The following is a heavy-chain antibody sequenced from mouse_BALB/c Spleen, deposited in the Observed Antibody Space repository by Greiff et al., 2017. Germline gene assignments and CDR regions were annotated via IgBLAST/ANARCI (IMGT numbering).Heavy chain of an antibody. D-gene: IGHD1-1*01. J-gene: IGHJ1*01. V-gene: IGHV5-12-2*01. CDR2: ISNGGGST. Sequence: EVKVVESGGGLVQPGGSLKLSCAASGFTFSSYTMSWVRQTPEKRLEWVAYISNGGGSTYYPDTVKGRFTISRDNAKNTLYLQMSSLKSEATAMYYCARHGGWPTGWYFDGWGAGTTVTVSS. CDR3: ARHGGWPTGWYFDG. CDR1: GFTFSSYT.